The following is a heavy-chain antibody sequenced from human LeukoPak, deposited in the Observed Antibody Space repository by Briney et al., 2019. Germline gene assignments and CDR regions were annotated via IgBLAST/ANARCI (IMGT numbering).Heavy chain of an antibody. CDR3: ARQGAGYYYYYMDV. D-gene: IGHD4/OR15-4a*01. CDR2: IYYSGST. Sequence: SETLSLTCTVSGGSISSGDYYWSWIRQPPGKGLEWIGYIYYSGSTYYNPSLKSRVTISVDTSKNQFSLKLSSVTAADTAVYYCARQGAGYYYYYMDVWGKGTTVTVSS. J-gene: IGHJ6*03. CDR1: GGSISSGDYY. V-gene: IGHV4-30-4*08.